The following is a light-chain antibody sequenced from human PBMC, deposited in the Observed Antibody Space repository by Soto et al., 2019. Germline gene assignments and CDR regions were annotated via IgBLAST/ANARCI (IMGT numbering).Light chain of an antibody. J-gene: IGKJ1*01. CDR2: KAS. V-gene: IGKV1-5*03. CDR3: QQYNSYSGT. Sequence: IRMTQSPSSLSASTGDRVTITCRASQGISSWLAWYQQKPGKAPKLLIYKASSLESGVPSRFSGSGSGTEFTLTISSLQPDDFATYYCQQYNSYSGTFGQGTKVDIK. CDR1: QGISSW.